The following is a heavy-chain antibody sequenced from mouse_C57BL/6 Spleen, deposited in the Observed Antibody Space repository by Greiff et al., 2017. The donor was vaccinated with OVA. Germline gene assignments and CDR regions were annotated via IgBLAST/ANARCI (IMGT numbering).Heavy chain of an antibody. CDR3: AIITTVVGYFDY. D-gene: IGHD1-1*01. Sequence: QVQLQQSGAELARPGASVKLSCKASGYTFTSYGISWVKQRTGQGLEWIGEIYTRSGNTYYNEKLKGKATLTADKSPSTAYMALRSLTSEDSAAYFCAIITTVVGYFDYWGQGTTLTVSS. V-gene: IGHV1-81*01. J-gene: IGHJ2*01. CDR2: IYTRSGNT. CDR1: GYTFTSYG.